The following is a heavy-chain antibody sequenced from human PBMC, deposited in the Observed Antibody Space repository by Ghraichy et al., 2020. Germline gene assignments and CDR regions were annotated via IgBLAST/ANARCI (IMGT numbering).Heavy chain of an antibody. V-gene: IGHV1-69*13. CDR2: IMPILGTA. J-gene: IGHJ5*02. Sequence: SVKVSCKASGGPFSTYSITWVRQAPGQGLEWMGGIMPILGTANYARKFRGRVTFTADESTSTAYMELSSLRSEDTAMYYCARGAYRDWFDPWGQGTLVTVSS. CDR3: ARGAYRDWFDP. D-gene: IGHD5-18*01. CDR1: GGPFSTYS.